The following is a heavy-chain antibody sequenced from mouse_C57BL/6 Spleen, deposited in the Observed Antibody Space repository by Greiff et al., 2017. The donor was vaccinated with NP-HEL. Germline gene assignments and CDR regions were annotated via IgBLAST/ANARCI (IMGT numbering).Heavy chain of an antibody. J-gene: IGHJ2*01. Sequence: VHLVESGPELVKPGASVKISCKASGYAFSSSWMNWVKQRPGKGLEWIGRIYPGDGDTNYNGKFKGKATLTADKSSSTAYMQLSSLTSEDSAVYFCASLTGYEGGYFDYWGQGTTLTVSS. V-gene: IGHV1-82*01. D-gene: IGHD4-1*01. CDR3: ASLTGYEGGYFDY. CDR2: IYPGDGDT. CDR1: GYAFSSSW.